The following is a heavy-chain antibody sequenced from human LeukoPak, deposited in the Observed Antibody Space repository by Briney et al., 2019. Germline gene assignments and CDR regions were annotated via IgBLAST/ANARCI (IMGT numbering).Heavy chain of an antibody. CDR1: GYTFTSYY. J-gene: IGHJ3*02. CDR2: INPSGGST. Sequence: GASVKVSCKASGYTFTSYYMHWVRQAPGQGLEWMGIINPSGGSTSYARKFQGRVTMTRDTSTSTVYMELSSLRSEDTAVYYCARARGVAFGSPRRNDAFDIWGQGTMVTVSS. D-gene: IGHD1-26*01. CDR3: ARARGVAFGSPRRNDAFDI. V-gene: IGHV1-46*01.